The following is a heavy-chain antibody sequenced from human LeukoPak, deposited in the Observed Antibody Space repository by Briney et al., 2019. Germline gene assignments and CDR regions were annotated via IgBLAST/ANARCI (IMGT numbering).Heavy chain of an antibody. CDR2: INQDGSGT. CDR3: AKGDPVSGVY. CDR1: GFAFSTYW. V-gene: IGHV3-7*01. Sequence: GGSLRLSCAASGFAFSTYWMTWVRQAPGKGLEWVANINQDGSGTYYVDSVTGRFTISRDNAKSSLYLRVNSLRAEDSAVYYCAKGDPVSGVYWGRGTLVTVSS. J-gene: IGHJ4*02. D-gene: IGHD3-16*01.